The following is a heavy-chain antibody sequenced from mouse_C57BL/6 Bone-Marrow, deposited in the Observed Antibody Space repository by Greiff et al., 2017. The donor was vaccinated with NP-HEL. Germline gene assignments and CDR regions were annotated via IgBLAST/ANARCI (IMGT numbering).Heavy chain of an antibody. CDR1: GYTFTSYW. V-gene: IGHV1-9*01. Sequence: VQLQQSGAELMKPGASVKLSCKATGYTFTSYWIEWVKQRPGHGLEWIGEILPGSGSTNYNEKFKGKATFTADTSSNTAYMQLSSLTTEDSAIYYCARTLNYYGSSHWYFDVWGTGTTVTVSS. CDR3: ARTLNYYGSSHWYFDV. CDR2: ILPGSGST. D-gene: IGHD1-1*01. J-gene: IGHJ1*03.